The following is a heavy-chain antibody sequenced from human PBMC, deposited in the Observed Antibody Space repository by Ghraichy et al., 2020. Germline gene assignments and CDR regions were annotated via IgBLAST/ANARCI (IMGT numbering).Heavy chain of an antibody. CDR2: IYYSGST. V-gene: IGHV4-31*03. CDR3: ARDNRYSYGVLAITGTTSAFDI. CDR1: GGSISSGGYY. J-gene: IGHJ3*02. Sequence: SETLSLTCTVSGGSISSGGYYWSWIRQHPGKGLEWIGYIYYSGSTYYNPSLKSRVTISVDTSKNQFSLKLSSVTAADTAVYYCARDNRYSYGVLAITGTTSAFDIWGQGTMVTVSS. D-gene: IGHD1-20*01.